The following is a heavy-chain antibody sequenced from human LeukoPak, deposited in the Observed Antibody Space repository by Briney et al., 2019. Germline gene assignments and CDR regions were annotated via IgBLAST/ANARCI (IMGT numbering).Heavy chain of an antibody. CDR1: GFTSSSYG. CDR2: ISYGGSNK. Sequence: PGGSLRLSCAASGFTSSSYGMHWVRQAPGKGLEWVAVISYGGSNKYYADSVKGRFTISRDNSKNTLYLQMNSLRAEDTAVYYCAKEGYTSAYYFDYWGQGTLVTVSS. D-gene: IGHD5-18*01. CDR3: AKEGYTSAYYFDY. J-gene: IGHJ4*02. V-gene: IGHV3-30*18.